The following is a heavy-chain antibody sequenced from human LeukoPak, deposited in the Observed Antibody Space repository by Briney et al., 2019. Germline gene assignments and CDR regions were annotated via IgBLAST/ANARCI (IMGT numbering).Heavy chain of an antibody. CDR1: GGSISSSHDQ. V-gene: IGHV4-39*01. J-gene: IGHJ4*02. D-gene: IGHD3-22*01. CDR3: ATRDRGDFHH. CDR2: IYYNGNS. Sequence: SETLSLTCTVSGGSISSSHDQWGWIRRTPGKGLEWIGAIYYNGNSYYSPSLKSRVTISFDTSKNQFSLRLTSVTAADAAVYYCATRDRGDFHHWGQGTLVTVSS.